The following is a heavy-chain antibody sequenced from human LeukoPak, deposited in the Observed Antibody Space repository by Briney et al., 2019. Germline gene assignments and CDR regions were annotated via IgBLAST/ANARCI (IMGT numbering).Heavy chain of an antibody. J-gene: IGHJ4*02. V-gene: IGHV3-23*01. CDR2: MSGGGDDI. D-gene: IGHD3-3*01. Sequence: PGGSLRLSCAASGFTFSSYWMHWVRQAPGKGLEWVSVMSGGGDDIQYADSVKGRFTISRDNSRNTLYLQMNSLRAEDTGVYYCAKSDFGVVIMVRYWGQGTLVTVSS. CDR3: AKSDFGVVIMVRY. CDR1: GFTFSSYW.